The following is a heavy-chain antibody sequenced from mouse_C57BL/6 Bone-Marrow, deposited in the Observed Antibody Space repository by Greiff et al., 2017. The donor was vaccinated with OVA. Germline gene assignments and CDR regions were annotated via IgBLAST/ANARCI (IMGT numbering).Heavy chain of an antibody. D-gene: IGHD1-1*01. CDR2: IDPSDSYT. Sequence: QVQLQQPGAELVMPGASVKLSCKASGYTFTSYWMHWVKQRPGQGLEWIGEIDPSDSYTNYNQKFKGKSTLTVDKSSSTAYMQLSSLTSEDSAVYYCARVYYDDGDYWGQGTTLTVSS. J-gene: IGHJ2*01. V-gene: IGHV1-69*01. CDR1: GYTFTSYW. CDR3: ARVYYDDGDY.